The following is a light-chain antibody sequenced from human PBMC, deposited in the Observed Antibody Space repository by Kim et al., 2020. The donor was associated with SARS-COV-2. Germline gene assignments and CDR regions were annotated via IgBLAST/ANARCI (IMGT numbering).Light chain of an antibody. Sequence: LGQTVRITCQGDSLRSYYASWYQQKSGQAPILVIYAKNNRPSGIPDRFSGSSSGNTASLTITVAQAEDEADYYCYSRDSSGNHLVFGGGTQLTVL. J-gene: IGLJ2*01. CDR2: AKN. V-gene: IGLV3-19*01. CDR3: YSRDSSGNHLV. CDR1: SLRSYY.